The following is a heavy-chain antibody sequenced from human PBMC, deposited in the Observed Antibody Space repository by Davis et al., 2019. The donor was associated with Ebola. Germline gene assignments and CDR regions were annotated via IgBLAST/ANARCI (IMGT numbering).Heavy chain of an antibody. J-gene: IGHJ4*02. Sequence: SVKVSCKASGGTFSTYAISWVRQAPGQGLEWMGGIIPIFGTANYAQKFQGRVTITADESTSTAYMELSSLRSEDTAVYYCARGRAPYFYLDYWGQGTLVTVSS. CDR3: ARGRAPYFYLDY. V-gene: IGHV1-69*13. CDR2: IIPIFGTA. CDR1: GGTFSTYA. D-gene: IGHD2-8*01.